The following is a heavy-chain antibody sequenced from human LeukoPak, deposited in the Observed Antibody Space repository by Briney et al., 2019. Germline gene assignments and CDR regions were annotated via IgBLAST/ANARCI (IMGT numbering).Heavy chain of an antibody. J-gene: IGHJ4*02. Sequence: GGSLRLSCAASGFTFSNAWMSWVRQAPGKGLEWVGRIKSKTDGGTTDYAAPVKGRFTISRDDSKNTLYLQMNSLKTEDTAVYYCTTDLYDYVWGSYPSWGQGTLVTVSS. CDR1: GFTFSNAW. CDR2: IKSKTDGGTT. D-gene: IGHD3-16*02. CDR3: TTDLYDYVWGSYPS. V-gene: IGHV3-15*01.